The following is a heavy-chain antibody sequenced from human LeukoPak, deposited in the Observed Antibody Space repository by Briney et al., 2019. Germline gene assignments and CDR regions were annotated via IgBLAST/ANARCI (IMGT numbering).Heavy chain of an antibody. Sequence: SETLSLTCAVSGGSISSGGYSWSWIRQPPGKGLEWIGYIYHGGSTYYNPSLKSRVTISLDRSKNQFSLKLSSVTAADTAVYYCARALMVRGVFDYWGQGTLVTVSS. J-gene: IGHJ4*02. V-gene: IGHV4-30-2*01. CDR1: GGSISSGGYS. CDR3: ARALMVRGVFDY. D-gene: IGHD3-10*01. CDR2: IYHGGST.